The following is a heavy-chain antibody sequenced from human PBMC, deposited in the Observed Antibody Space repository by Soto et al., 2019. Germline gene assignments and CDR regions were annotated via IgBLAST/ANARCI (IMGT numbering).Heavy chain of an antibody. CDR1: GFTFSSYA. J-gene: IGHJ4*02. Sequence: EVQLLESGGGLVQPGGSLRLSCAASGFTFSSYAMSWVRQAPGKGLEWVSAISGSGGSTYYADSVKGRFTISRDNSKNTLYLQMNSLRAEDTAVYYCAKDRRLSVVAAKGVIDYWGQGTLVTVSS. V-gene: IGHV3-23*01. CDR2: ISGSGGST. CDR3: AKDRRLSVVAAKGVIDY. D-gene: IGHD2-15*01.